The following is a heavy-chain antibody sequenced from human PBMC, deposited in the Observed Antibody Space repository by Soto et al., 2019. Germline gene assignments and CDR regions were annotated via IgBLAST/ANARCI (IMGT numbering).Heavy chain of an antibody. J-gene: IGHJ2*01. CDR3: ARRWRIDNLYWYFDL. CDR1: GFSLSNARMG. D-gene: IGHD1-1*01. CDR2: IFSNDEK. V-gene: IGHV2-26*01. Sequence: QVTLKESGPVLVKPTETLTLTCTVSGFSLSNARMGVSWIRQPPGKALEWLAHIFSNDEKSYSTSLKSRLTISQDTAKSQVVLTITNIDPVDTPTYYCARRWRIDNLYWYFDLWGRGTLVTVSS.